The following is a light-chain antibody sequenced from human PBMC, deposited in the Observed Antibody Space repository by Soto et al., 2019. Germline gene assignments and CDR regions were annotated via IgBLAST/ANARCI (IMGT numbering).Light chain of an antibody. Sequence: EVVLTQSPGTLSLSPGETATLSCRASQSVSSSSLAWYQQRPGQAPGLLIYDASSRAHGISDRFSGSGSGTDFTLTISTMEPVDFALYYCQQYGSSPYTFGPGTKLEIK. V-gene: IGKV3-20*01. CDR2: DAS. J-gene: IGKJ2*01. CDR3: QQYGSSPYT. CDR1: QSVSSSS.